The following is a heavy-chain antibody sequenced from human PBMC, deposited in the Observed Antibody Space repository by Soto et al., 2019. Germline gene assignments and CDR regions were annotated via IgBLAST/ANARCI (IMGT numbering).Heavy chain of an antibody. CDR2: IYFNGSP. J-gene: IGHJ6*02. CDR3: TRESRYFDWLLRMDV. Sequence: SETLSLTCAVSRGAISSSSNSSGWILQPPGKGLEWIGSIYFNGSPYYSPSLKSRVTISVDTSKNQFSLKLNSVTAADTAVYYCTRESRYFDWLLRMDVWGQGTTVT. D-gene: IGHD3-9*01. CDR1: RGAISSSSNS. V-gene: IGHV4-39*02.